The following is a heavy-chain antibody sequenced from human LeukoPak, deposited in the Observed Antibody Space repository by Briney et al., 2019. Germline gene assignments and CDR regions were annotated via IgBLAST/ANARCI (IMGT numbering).Heavy chain of an antibody. D-gene: IGHD1-14*01. CDR3: ARATGGWAFDI. Sequence: SQTLSLTCTVSGDSISGSGYYWNWIRQLPGKGLEWIGYIYYSGTTYYNPSLKSRVSLSVDTSENQSSLRLPSVTAADTAVYYCARATGGWAFDIWGQGTMVTVSS. CDR2: IYYSGTT. CDR1: GDSISGSGYY. V-gene: IGHV4-31*03. J-gene: IGHJ3*02.